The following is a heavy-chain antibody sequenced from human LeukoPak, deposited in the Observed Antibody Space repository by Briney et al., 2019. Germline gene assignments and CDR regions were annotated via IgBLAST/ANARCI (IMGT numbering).Heavy chain of an antibody. CDR3: ARDLGYCSGGSCYLDY. D-gene: IGHD2-15*01. V-gene: IGHV3-11*01. Sequence: GGSLRLSCAASGFTFSDYYMSWIRQAPGKGLEWVSYISSSGSTIYYADSVKGRFTISRDNANNSLYLQMNSLRAEDTAVYYCARDLGYCSGGSCYLDYWGQETLVTVSS. CDR1: GFTFSDYY. J-gene: IGHJ4*02. CDR2: ISSSGSTI.